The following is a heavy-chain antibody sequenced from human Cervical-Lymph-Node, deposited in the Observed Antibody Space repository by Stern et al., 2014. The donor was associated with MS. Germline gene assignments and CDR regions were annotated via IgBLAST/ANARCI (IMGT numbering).Heavy chain of an antibody. CDR3: AKDYAASFFYNGMDV. CDR2: INWNSDII. Sequence: EVHLLESGGGLVQPGRSLRLSCAASGFTFDDYAMHWVRQAPGKGLEWVSGINWNSDIIGYADSVKGRFTISRDNAKNSLSLQINSLRAEDTAVYYCAKDYAASFFYNGMDVWGQGTTVTVSS. CDR1: GFTFDDYA. J-gene: IGHJ6*02. D-gene: IGHD2/OR15-2a*01. V-gene: IGHV3-9*01.